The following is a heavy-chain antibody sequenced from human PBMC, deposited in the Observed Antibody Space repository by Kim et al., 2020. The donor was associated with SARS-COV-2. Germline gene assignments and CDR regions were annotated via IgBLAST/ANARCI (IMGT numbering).Heavy chain of an antibody. J-gene: IGHJ5*02. V-gene: IGHV4-34*01. CDR3: ARGPRIAARRLNWFDP. Sequence: LKGRVTISVDTSKNQFSLKLSSVTAADTAVYYCARGPRIAARRLNWFDPWGQGTLVTVSS. D-gene: IGHD6-6*01.